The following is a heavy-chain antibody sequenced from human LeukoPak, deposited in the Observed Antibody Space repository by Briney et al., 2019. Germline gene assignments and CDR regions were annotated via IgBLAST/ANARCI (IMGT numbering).Heavy chain of an antibody. J-gene: IGHJ5*02. V-gene: IGHV4-39*07. CDR1: GDSISSGTYY. D-gene: IGHD1-1*01. Sequence: SETLSLTCTVSGDSISSGTYYWGWIRQPPGKGLEWIGSMYYSGRTYYNPSLKSRVTISGDTSKNQFSLNMNSVTAADTAVYYCARRWNARLYNWFDPWGQGTLVTVSS. CDR3: ARRWNARLYNWFDP. CDR2: MYYSGRT.